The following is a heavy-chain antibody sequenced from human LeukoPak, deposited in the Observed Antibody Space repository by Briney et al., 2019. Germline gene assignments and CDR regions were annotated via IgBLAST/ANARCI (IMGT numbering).Heavy chain of an antibody. CDR2: IYYSGST. CDR3: ARWNSGSYYDY. J-gene: IGHJ4*02. D-gene: IGHD1-26*01. V-gene: IGHV4-59*08. Sequence: SETLSLTCTVSGGSISSYYWSWIRQPPGKGLEWIGYIYYSGSTNYNPSLKSRVTISVDTSKNQFSLKLSSVTAADTAVYYCARWNSGSYYDYWGQGTLVTVFS. CDR1: GGSISSYY.